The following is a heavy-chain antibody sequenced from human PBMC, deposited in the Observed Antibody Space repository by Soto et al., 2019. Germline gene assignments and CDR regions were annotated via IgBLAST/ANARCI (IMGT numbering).Heavy chain of an antibody. Sequence: SETLSLTCAVYGGSFSGYYWSWIRQPPGKGLEWIGEINHSGSTNYNPSLKSRVTISVDTSKNQFSLKLSSVTAADTAVYYCARSCGGSCYSAAFDIWGQGTMVTVS. V-gene: IGHV4-34*01. D-gene: IGHD2-15*01. CDR1: GGSFSGYY. J-gene: IGHJ3*02. CDR2: INHSGST. CDR3: ARSCGGSCYSAAFDI.